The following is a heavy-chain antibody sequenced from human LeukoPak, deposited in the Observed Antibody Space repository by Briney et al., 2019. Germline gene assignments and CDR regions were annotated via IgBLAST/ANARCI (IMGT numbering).Heavy chain of an antibody. J-gene: IGHJ3*02. CDR2: IYTSGST. CDR1: GGSISSYY. D-gene: IGHD3-10*01. V-gene: IGHV4-4*07. Sequence: SETLSLTCTVSGGSISSYYWSWIRQPAGKGLEWIGRIYTSGSTNYNPSLKSRVTMSVDTSKNQFSLKLSSVTAADTAVYYCARTNYGSGSYHDAFDIWGQGTMVTVSS. CDR3: ARTNYGSGSYHDAFDI.